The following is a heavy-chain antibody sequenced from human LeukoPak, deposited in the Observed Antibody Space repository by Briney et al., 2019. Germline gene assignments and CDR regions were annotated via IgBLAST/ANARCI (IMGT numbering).Heavy chain of an antibody. CDR3: ARSVDTAMERYFDY. J-gene: IGHJ4*02. CDR2: IYYSGST. CDR1: GGSISSYY. Sequence: SETLSLTCTVSGGSISSYYWSWIRQPPGKGLEWIAYIYYSGSTNYNPSLKSRVTISVDTSKNQFSLKLSSVTAADTAVYYCARSVDTAMERYFDYWGQGTLVTVSS. D-gene: IGHD5-18*01. V-gene: IGHV4-59*08.